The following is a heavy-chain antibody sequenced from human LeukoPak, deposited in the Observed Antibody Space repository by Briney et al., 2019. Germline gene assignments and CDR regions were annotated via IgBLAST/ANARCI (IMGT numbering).Heavy chain of an antibody. CDR1: GYTFTSYY. CDR2: IYPSGGST. CDR3: AIGYCRGGSCDDEPGDAFDI. D-gene: IGHD2-15*01. J-gene: IGHJ3*02. V-gene: IGHV1-46*01. Sequence: ASVKVSCNASGYTFTSYYIHWVRQAPGQGLEWMGIIYPSGGSTTYAQKFQGRVTMTRDMSTSTVYMELSSLRSEDTAVYYCAIGYCRGGSCDDEPGDAFDIWGQGTMVAVSS.